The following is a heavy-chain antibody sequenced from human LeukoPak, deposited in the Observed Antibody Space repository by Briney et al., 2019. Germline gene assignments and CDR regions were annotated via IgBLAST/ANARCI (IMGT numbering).Heavy chain of an antibody. J-gene: IGHJ4*02. Sequence: GGSLRLSCAASGFTFSSYAMSWVRQAPGKGLEWVSAISGSGGSTYYADSVKGRFTISRDNSKNTLYLQMNSLRAEDTAVYYCAKDHLYSGYLPRGYWGQGTLVTVSS. V-gene: IGHV3-23*01. CDR3: AKDHLYSGYLPRGY. CDR1: GFTFSSYA. D-gene: IGHD5-12*01. CDR2: ISGSGGST.